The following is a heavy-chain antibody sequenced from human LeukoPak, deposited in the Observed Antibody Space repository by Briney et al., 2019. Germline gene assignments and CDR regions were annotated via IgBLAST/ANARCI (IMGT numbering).Heavy chain of an antibody. V-gene: IGHV3-21*01. CDR3: ARDMRSKDFDY. CDR1: GFTFSSYS. Sequence: PGGSLRLSCAASGFTFSSYSMNWVRQAPGKGLEWVSSISSSSYIYYADSVKGRFTISRDNAKNSLYLQMNSLRAEDTAVYYCARDMRSKDFDYWGQGTLVTVSS. CDR2: ISSSSYI. J-gene: IGHJ4*02. D-gene: IGHD2-15*01.